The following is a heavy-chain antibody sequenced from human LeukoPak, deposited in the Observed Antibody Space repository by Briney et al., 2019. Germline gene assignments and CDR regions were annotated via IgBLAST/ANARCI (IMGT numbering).Heavy chain of an antibody. Sequence: ASVKVSCKASGGTFSSYAISWVRQAPGQGLEWMGGIIPIFGTANYAQKFQGRVTITADESTSTAYMELSSLRSEDTAVYYCAREDTAMVKGYDYWGQGTLVTVSS. CDR3: AREDTAMVKGYDY. CDR2: IIPIFGTA. V-gene: IGHV1-69*13. J-gene: IGHJ4*02. CDR1: GGTFSSYA. D-gene: IGHD5-18*01.